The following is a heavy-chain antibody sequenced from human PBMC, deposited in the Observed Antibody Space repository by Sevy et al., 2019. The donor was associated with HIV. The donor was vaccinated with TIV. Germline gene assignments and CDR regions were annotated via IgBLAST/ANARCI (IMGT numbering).Heavy chain of an antibody. CDR2: IYTSGST. V-gene: IGHV4-4*07. Sequence: ETLSLTCTVSGGSISSYYWSWIRQPAGKGLEWIGRIYTSGSTNYNPSLKSRVTMSVDTSKNQFSLKLSSVTAADTAVYYCARDRYSGGSGRSLDPWGQGTLVTVSS. CDR3: ARDRYSGGSGRSLDP. J-gene: IGHJ5*02. D-gene: IGHD5-12*01. CDR1: GGSISSYY.